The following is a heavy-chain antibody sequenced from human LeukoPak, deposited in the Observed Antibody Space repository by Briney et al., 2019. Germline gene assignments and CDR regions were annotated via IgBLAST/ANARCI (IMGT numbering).Heavy chain of an antibody. CDR1: GFTISSHG. D-gene: IGHD6-19*01. CDR2: ISYHGSAK. J-gene: IGHJ5*02. CDR3: AKAWGSSGWYNYFDP. V-gene: IGHV3-30*18. Sequence: GGSLRLSCVVSGFTISSHGMHWVRQAPGKGLEWVAMISYHGSAKYYGDSVQGRFTISRDISKNTLYLQMDSLRPEDTAVYYCAKAWGSSGWYNYFDPWGQGTLATVSS.